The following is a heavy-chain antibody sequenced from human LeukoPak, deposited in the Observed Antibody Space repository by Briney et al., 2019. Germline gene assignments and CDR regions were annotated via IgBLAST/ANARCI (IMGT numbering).Heavy chain of an antibody. CDR2: ISGSGGST. Sequence: GGSLRLSCAASGFTFSSYAMSWVRRAPGKGLEWVSAISGSGGSTYYADSVKGRFTISRDNSKNTLYLQMNSLRAEDTAVYYCAKAVVPAAEGPHWFDPWGQGTLVTVSS. D-gene: IGHD2-2*01. CDR1: GFTFSSYA. CDR3: AKAVVPAAEGPHWFDP. J-gene: IGHJ5*02. V-gene: IGHV3-23*01.